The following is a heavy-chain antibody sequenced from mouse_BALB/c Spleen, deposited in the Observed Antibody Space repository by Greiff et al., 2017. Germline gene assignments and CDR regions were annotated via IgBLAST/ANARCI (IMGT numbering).Heavy chain of an antibody. CDR2: ILPGSGST. J-gene: IGHJ1*01. Sequence: QVQLQQSGAELMKPGASVKISCKATGYTFSSYWIEWVKQRPGHGLEWIGEILPGSGSTNYNEKFKGKATFTADTSSNTAYMQLSSLTSEDSAVYYGARFVGLRGYFDVWGAGTTVTVSS. D-gene: IGHD3-1*01. CDR3: ARFVGLRGYFDV. CDR1: GYTFSSYW. V-gene: IGHV1-9*01.